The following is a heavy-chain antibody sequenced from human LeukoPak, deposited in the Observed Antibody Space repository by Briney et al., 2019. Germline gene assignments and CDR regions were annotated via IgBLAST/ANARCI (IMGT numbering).Heavy chain of an antibody. CDR2: INHSGST. CDR3: ARGDGYNLGAFDI. CDR1: GGSFSGYY. D-gene: IGHD5-24*01. V-gene: IGHV4-34*01. Sequence: SETLSLTCAVYGGSFSGYYWSWIRQPPGKGLEWIGEINHSGSTNYNPSLKSRVTISVDTSKNQFSLKLSSVTAADTAVYYCARGDGYNLGAFDIWGQGTMVTVSS. J-gene: IGHJ3*02.